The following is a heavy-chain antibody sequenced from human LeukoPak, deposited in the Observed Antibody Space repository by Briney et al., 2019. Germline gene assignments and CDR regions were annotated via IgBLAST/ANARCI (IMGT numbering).Heavy chain of an antibody. CDR3: ASESTVAGNFDY. D-gene: IGHD6-19*01. V-gene: IGHV1-69*05. CDR1: GYTFTSYD. Sequence: GASVKVSCKASGYTFTSYDISWVRQAPGQGLEWMGGIIPIFGTANYAQKFQGRVTITTDESTSTAYMELSSLRSEDTAVYYCASESTVAGNFDYWGQGTLVTVSS. CDR2: IIPIFGTA. J-gene: IGHJ4*02.